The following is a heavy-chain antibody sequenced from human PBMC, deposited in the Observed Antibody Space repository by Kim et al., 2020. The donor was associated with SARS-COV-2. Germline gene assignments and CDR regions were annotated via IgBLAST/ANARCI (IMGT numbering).Heavy chain of an antibody. J-gene: IGHJ4*02. D-gene: IGHD4-4*01. CDR2: ITSGRSDV. CDR1: GFKLYEYN. CDR3: AREDDSHYFPKY. V-gene: IGHV3-21*01. Sequence: GGSLRLSCTSAGFKLYEYNLNWVRQAPGKGPEWVASITSGRSDVFYADSVRGRFTISRDADKNSLFLQMNALGAEDTAVYYCAREDDSHYFPKYWGQGVRVTVSS.